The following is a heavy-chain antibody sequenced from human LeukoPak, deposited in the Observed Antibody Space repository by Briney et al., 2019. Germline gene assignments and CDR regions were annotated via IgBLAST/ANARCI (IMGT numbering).Heavy chain of an antibody. CDR2: INPSGGST. Sequence: EASVKVSCKASGYTFTSYYMHWVRQAPGQGLEWMGIINPSGGSTSYAQKFQGRVTMTRDTPTSTVYMELSSLRSEDTAVYYCARDRPRYDSSGYHNPIDYWGQGTLVTVSS. V-gene: IGHV1-46*01. D-gene: IGHD3-22*01. CDR3: ARDRPRYDSSGYHNPIDY. CDR1: GYTFTSYY. J-gene: IGHJ4*02.